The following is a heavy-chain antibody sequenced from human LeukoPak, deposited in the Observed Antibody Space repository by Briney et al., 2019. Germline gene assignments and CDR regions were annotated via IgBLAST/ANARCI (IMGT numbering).Heavy chain of an antibody. J-gene: IGHJ6*03. CDR2: INPDSGGT. V-gene: IGHV1-2*06. CDR3: ARAQTGETYDFWSGYLIYYYMDV. Sequence: ASVKVSCKASGYTFTGYYMHWVRQAPGQGREWMGRINPDSGGTNYAQKFQGRVTMTRDTSISTAYMELSRLRSDDTAVYYCARAQTGETYDFWSGYLIYYYMDVWGKGTTVTVSS. CDR1: GYTFTGYY. D-gene: IGHD3-3*01.